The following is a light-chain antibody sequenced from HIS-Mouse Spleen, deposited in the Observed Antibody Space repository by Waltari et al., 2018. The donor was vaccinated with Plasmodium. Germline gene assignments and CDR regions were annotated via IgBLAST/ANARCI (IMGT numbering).Light chain of an antibody. J-gene: IGLJ2*01. CDR3: CSYAGSYTWV. V-gene: IGLV2-11*01. CDR1: SSAVRGSNY. CDR2: DVS. Sequence: QSALTQPRSVSGSPAQSVPISCTGTSSAVRGSNYVPWYQQHPGKAPKLRIYDVSKRPSGVPGRFSGSKSGNTASLTISGLQAEDEADYYCCSYAGSYTWVFGGGTKLTVL.